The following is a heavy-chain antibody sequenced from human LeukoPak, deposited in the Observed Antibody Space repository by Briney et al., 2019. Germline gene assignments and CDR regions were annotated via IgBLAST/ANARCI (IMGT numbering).Heavy chain of an antibody. V-gene: IGHV3-23*01. CDR3: ARGFPVDY. J-gene: IGHJ4*02. CDR2: VSNSGTKT. CDR1: GFSFSNYA. Sequence: PGGSLRLSCAASGFSFSNYAMSWVRQPPGKGLEWVSAVSNSGTKTYYADSVKGRFTISRGNAKNSLYLQMNSLRAEDTAVYYCARGFPVDYWGQGTLVTVSS. D-gene: IGHD3-10*01.